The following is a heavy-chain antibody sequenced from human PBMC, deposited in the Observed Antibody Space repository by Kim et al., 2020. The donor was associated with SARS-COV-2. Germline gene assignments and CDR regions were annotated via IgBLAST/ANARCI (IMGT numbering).Heavy chain of an antibody. Sequence: ASVKVSCKTSGYTFMSYGISWLRQAPGQGLEWMGWISTYNDYTHYAQSLQGRVTLSADTSTRTVYMELRNLRSDDTAKYFCAREGFYSASHSGTYQPPNYSGMDVWGQGTSVIVSS. D-gene: IGHD3-10*01. CDR1: GYTFMSYG. CDR3: AREGFYSASHSGTYQPPNYSGMDV. V-gene: IGHV1-18*01. CDR2: ISTYNDYT. J-gene: IGHJ6*02.